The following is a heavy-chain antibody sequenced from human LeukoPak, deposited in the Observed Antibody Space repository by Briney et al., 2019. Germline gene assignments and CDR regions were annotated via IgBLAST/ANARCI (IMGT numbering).Heavy chain of an antibody. Sequence: PGGSLRLSCAASGFTFSSYWMSWVRQALGEGLEWVANIMQDGGERYYTDFVKGRFAISRDNAKNLLYLQMNSLRVEDTAVYFCARDRLGTTRDFDYWGQGALVTVSS. CDR1: GFTFSSYW. CDR3: ARDRLGTTRDFDY. CDR2: IMQDGGER. D-gene: IGHD1-26*01. J-gene: IGHJ4*02. V-gene: IGHV3-7*01.